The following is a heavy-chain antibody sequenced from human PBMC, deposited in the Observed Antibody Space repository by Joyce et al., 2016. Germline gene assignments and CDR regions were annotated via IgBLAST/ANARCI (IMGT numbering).Heavy chain of an antibody. J-gene: IGHJ5*02. D-gene: IGHD6-13*01. CDR3: VRPRVAVAGTRWFDP. V-gene: IGHV3-23*01. CDR2: IGAGSRGT. Sequence: EVQLLESGGGLVQPGGSLRLSCAASGFTFVGYAMSWVRQAPGRGLEWVSAIGAGSRGTHYADSVGCRFTISRDDSDNSLYLHMSGLRSDDTAVYYCVRPRVAVAGTRWFDPWGQGTLVTVSS. CDR1: GFTFVGYA.